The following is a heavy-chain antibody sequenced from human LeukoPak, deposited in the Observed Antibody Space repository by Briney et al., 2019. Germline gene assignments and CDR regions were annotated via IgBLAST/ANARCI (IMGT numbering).Heavy chain of an antibody. CDR2: ISYDGSNK. V-gene: IGHV3-30*18. CDR3: AKEGPDYYVFQH. D-gene: IGHD3-10*02. CDR1: GFTFSSYG. J-gene: IGHJ1*01. Sequence: GGSLRLSCAASGFTFSSYGMHWVRQAPGKGLEWVAVISYDGSNKYYADSVKGRFTISRDNSKNTLYLQMNSLRAEDTAVYYCAKEGPDYYVFQHWGQGTLVTVSS.